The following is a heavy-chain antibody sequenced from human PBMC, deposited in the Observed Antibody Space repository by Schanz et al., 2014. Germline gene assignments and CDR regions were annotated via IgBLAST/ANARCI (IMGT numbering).Heavy chain of an antibody. CDR2: IHHSGST. CDR3: ARGEWSTSQFDY. D-gene: IGHD2-2*01. Sequence: QVQLQQWGAGLLKPSETLSLTCAVYGGSFSGYYWTWIRPPAGKGQEWIGEIHHSGSTNYNPSLKSRVTISMDTSKNQFSLQLSTLTAADTAVYYCARGEWSTSQFDYWGHGTLVTVSS. J-gene: IGHJ4*01. CDR1: GGSFSGYY. V-gene: IGHV4-34*01.